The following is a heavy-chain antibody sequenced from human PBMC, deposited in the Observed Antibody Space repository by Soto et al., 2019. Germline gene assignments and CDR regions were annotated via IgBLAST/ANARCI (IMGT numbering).Heavy chain of an antibody. CDR3: ARDPHEGVYDY. V-gene: IGHV1-2*02. Sequence: ASVKVSCKASGYTFTGYYLHWIRQAPGQGLQWMGWMRPDSGGANYAQKFQGRVSMTRDTSTSTFYMELSRLASDDTAVYYCARDPHEGVYDYWGRRTQVAFSS. CDR1: GYTFTGYY. CDR2: MRPDSGGA. J-gene: IGHJ4*02. D-gene: IGHD3-16*01.